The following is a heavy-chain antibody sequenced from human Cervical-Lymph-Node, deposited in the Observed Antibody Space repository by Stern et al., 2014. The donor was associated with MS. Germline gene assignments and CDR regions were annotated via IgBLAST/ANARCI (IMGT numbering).Heavy chain of an antibody. Sequence: QLQLQESGPGLLKPSQTLSLTCTVSGGSMSSGGHYWSWIRQHTGKGLEWIGNIYYRGSTYSNPSLKSRVTLSVDPSKNQFFLKLSSVTAADTAVYYCARVLEDDLTDWYFDLWGRGTLVTVSS. CDR1: GGSMSSGGHY. D-gene: IGHD3-3*01. CDR2: IYYRGST. J-gene: IGHJ2*01. V-gene: IGHV4-31*03. CDR3: ARVLEDDLTDWYFDL.